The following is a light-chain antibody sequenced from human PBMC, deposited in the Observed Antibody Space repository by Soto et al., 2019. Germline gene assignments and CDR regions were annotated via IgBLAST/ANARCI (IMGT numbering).Light chain of an antibody. CDR2: KAS. Sequence: DIQMTQSPSTLSASVGDSVTITCRASQSINSWLAWYQQKPGKAPKLLIYKASSLGDGVPSRFSGSGSGTEFTLTISSLQPDDFATYYCQQYIRHWRTFGQGTKVEIK. CDR1: QSINSW. J-gene: IGKJ1*01. CDR3: QQYIRHWRT. V-gene: IGKV1-5*03.